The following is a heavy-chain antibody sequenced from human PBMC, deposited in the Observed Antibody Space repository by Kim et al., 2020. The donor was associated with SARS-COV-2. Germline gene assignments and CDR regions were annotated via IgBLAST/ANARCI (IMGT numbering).Heavy chain of an antibody. CDR2: ISAYNGNT. CDR3: ARMDCSGGSCYYSENYYYYYGMDV. D-gene: IGHD2-15*01. J-gene: IGHJ6*02. CDR1: GYTFTSYG. V-gene: IGHV1-18*04. Sequence: ASVKVSCKASGYTFTSYGISWVRQAPGQGLEWMGWISAYNGNTNYAQKLQGRVTMTTDTSTSTAYMELRSLRSDDTAVYYCARMDCSGGSCYYSENYYYYYGMDVWGQWTTVTVSS.